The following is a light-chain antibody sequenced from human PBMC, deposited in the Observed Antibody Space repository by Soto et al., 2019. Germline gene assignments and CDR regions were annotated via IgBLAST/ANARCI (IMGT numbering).Light chain of an antibody. Sequence: DVVLTPSPLSLPVTLGQPASISCKSSQSLLHRDGNTYLNWFQQRPGQSPKSLIYKVSNRDSGVPDRFSGSGSGTDFTVQISSVEAEDLGFYYCMQSIHWPWTLGQGTKMDIK. V-gene: IGKV2-30*02. CDR3: MQSIHWPWT. CDR2: KVS. J-gene: IGKJ1*01. CDR1: QSLLHRDGNTY.